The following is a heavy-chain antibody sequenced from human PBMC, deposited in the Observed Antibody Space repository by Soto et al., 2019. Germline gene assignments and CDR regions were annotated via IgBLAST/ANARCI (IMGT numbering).Heavy chain of an antibody. CDR3: ATSNWFDP. CDR1: GGSISSRGYY. CDR2: IYDSGST. J-gene: IGHJ5*02. V-gene: IGHV4-39*01. Sequence: QLQLQESGPGLVKPSETLSLTCTVSGGSISSRGYYWGWIRQPPGKGLEWIGTIYDSGSTYYNPSLKSRVTISVDTSKNQFSLKLSSVTAADTAVYYCATSNWFDPWGQGTLVTVSS.